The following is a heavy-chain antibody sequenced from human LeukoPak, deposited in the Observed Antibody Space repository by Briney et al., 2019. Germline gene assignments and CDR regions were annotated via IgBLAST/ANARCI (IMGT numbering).Heavy chain of an antibody. Sequence: KPSETLSLTCAVYGGSFSGYYWSWIRQPPGKGLEWIGEINHSGSTNYNPSLKSRVTISVDTSKNQFSLKLSSVTAADTAVYYCAEGVAGFDYWGQGTLVTVSS. J-gene: IGHJ4*02. CDR3: AEGVAGFDY. CDR1: GGSFSGYY. CDR2: INHSGST. D-gene: IGHD6-19*01. V-gene: IGHV4-34*01.